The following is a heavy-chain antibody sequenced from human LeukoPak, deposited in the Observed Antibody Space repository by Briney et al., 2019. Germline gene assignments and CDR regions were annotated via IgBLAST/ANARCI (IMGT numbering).Heavy chain of an antibody. V-gene: IGHV4-38-2*02. CDR1: GYSISSGYY. D-gene: IGHD3-16*01. Sequence: PSETLSLTCTVSGYSISSGYYWGWIRQPPGKGLEWIGSIYHSGRTYYNPSLKSRVTISVDTSKNQFSLKLSSVTAADTAVYYCARGVGVDAGDYFDYWGQGTLVTVSS. CDR3: ARGVGVDAGDYFDY. CDR2: IYHSGRT. J-gene: IGHJ4*02.